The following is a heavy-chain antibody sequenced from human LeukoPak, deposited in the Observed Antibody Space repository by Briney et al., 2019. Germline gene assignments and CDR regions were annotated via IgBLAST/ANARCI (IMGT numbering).Heavy chain of an antibody. CDR3: ARDRYQLPKYYYMDV. Sequence: ASVKVSCKASGYTFTGYYMHWVRHAPGQGLEWMGWINPNSGGTNYAQKFQGRVTMTRDTSISTAYMELSRLRSDDTAVYYCARDRYQLPKYYYMDVWGKGTTVTVSS. V-gene: IGHV1-2*02. J-gene: IGHJ6*03. CDR1: GYTFTGYY. CDR2: INPNSGGT. D-gene: IGHD2-2*01.